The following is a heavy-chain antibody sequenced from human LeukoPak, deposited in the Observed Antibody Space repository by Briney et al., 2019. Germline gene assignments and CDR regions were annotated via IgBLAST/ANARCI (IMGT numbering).Heavy chain of an antibody. J-gene: IGHJ6*02. CDR2: IIPIFGTA. Sequence: ASVKVSCKASGGTFISYAISWVRQAPGQGLEWMGGIIPIFGTANYAQKFQGRVTITADESTSTAYMELSSLRSEDTAVYYCARGGGDYYDSSGYYAYYGMDVWGQGTTVTVSS. CDR1: GGTFISYA. D-gene: IGHD3-22*01. CDR3: ARGGGDYYDSSGYYAYYGMDV. V-gene: IGHV1-69*13.